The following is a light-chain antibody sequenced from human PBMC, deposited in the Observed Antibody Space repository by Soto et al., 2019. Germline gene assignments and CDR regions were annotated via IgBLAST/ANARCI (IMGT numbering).Light chain of an antibody. V-gene: IGLV2-23*01. Sequence: SVLTQPASVSGSPGQSITISCTGSSSAVGSYRLVSWYQHHPGKVPKLIIYEGSKRPSGVSNRFSGSEPGNTASLTISGLQAEDEADYYFCLSAPRTTFVFAPAPKVAVL. J-gene: IGLJ1*01. CDR2: EGS. CDR1: SSAVGSYRL. CDR3: CLSAPRTTFV.